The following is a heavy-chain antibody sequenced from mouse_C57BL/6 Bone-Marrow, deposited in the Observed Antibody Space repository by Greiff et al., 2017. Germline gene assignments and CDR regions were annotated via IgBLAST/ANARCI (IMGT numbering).Heavy chain of an antibody. CDR1: GFTFSSYG. CDR3: ARQFLFITTVVDPFDY. V-gene: IGHV5-6*02. D-gene: IGHD1-1*01. J-gene: IGHJ2*01. CDR2: ISSGGSYT. Sequence: EVMLVESGGDLVKPGGSLKLSCAASGFTFSSYGMSWVRQTPDKRLEWVATISSGGSYTYYPDSVKGRFPISRDNAKKTLYLQMSSLKSEDTAMYYCARQFLFITTVVDPFDYWGQGTTLTVSS.